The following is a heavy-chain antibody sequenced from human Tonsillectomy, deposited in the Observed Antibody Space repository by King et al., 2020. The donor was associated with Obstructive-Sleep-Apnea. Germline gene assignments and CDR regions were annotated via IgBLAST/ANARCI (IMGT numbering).Heavy chain of an antibody. CDR2: IYYSGST. V-gene: IGHV4-39*01. CDR3: ARHTVTTETFDY. CDR1: GGSISSSSYY. Sequence: QLQLQESGPGLVKPSETLSLTCTVSGGSISSSSYYWGWIRQPPGKGLEWIGSIYYSGSTYYNPSLKSRVTISVDTSKNQFSLKLSSGTAGYTAVYYCARHTVTTETFDYWGQGTLVTVSS. D-gene: IGHD4-17*01. J-gene: IGHJ4*02.